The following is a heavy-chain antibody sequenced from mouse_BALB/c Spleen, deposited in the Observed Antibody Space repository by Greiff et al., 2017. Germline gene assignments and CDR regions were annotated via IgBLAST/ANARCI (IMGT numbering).Heavy chain of an antibody. J-gene: IGHJ4*01. CDR1: GYTFTSYW. Sequence: VQLQESGAELAKPGASVKMSCKASGYTFTSYWMHWVKQRPGQGLEWIGYINPSTGYTEYNQKFKDKATLTADKSSSTAYMQLSSLTSEDSAVYYCARRSMDYWGQGTSVTVSS. V-gene: IGHV1-7*01. CDR2: INPSTGYT. CDR3: ARRSMDY.